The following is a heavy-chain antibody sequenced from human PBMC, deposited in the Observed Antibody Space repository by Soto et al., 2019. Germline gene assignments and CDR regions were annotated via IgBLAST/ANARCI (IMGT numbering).Heavy chain of an antibody. CDR2: IYYSGST. J-gene: IGHJ4*02. Sequence: SETLSLTCTVSGGSISSYYWSWIRQPPGKGLEWIGYIYYSGSTTYNPSLKSRVTLSLDTSKNQFSLRLRSVTAADTARYFCARVLDYDVLTGYYSVFDYPGQGTLVTLPS. D-gene: IGHD3-9*01. V-gene: IGHV4-59*01. CDR1: GGSISSYY. CDR3: ARVLDYDVLTGYYSVFDY.